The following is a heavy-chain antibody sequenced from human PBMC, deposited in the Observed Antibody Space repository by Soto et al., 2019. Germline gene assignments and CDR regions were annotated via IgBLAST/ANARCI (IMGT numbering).Heavy chain of an antibody. CDR2: ISYDGSNK. D-gene: IGHD3-10*01. J-gene: IGHJ4*02. CDR3: ARDRGWGSGSAIGDYYFDY. CDR1: GFTFSSYA. Sequence: GGSLRLSCAASGFTFSSYAMHWVRQAPGKGLEWVAVISYDGSNKYYADSVKGRFTISRDNSKNTLYLQMNSLRAEDTAVYYCARDRGWGSGSAIGDYYFDYWGQGTLVTVSS. V-gene: IGHV3-30-3*01.